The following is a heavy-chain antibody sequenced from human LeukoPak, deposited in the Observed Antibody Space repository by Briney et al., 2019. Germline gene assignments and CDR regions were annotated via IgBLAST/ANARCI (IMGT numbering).Heavy chain of an antibody. CDR3: AKDYSSGWPDAFDI. CDR1: GFTFSSYW. V-gene: IGHV3-7*03. CDR2: IKQDGSEK. Sequence: GGSLRLSCTASGFTFSSYWMTWVRQAPGKGLEWVANIKQDGSEKYYVDSVKGRFTISRDNAKNTLYLHMNSLRAEDTAVYYCAKDYSSGWPDAFDIWGQGTMVTVSS. D-gene: IGHD6-19*01. J-gene: IGHJ3*02.